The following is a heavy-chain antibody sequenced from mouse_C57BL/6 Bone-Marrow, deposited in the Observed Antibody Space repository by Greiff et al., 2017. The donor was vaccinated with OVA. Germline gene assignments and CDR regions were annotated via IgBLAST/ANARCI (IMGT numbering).Heavy chain of an antibody. D-gene: IGHD1-1*01. CDR3: TSPYYYGSSYMAMDY. J-gene: IGHJ4*01. CDR1: GYTFTDYE. V-gene: IGHV1-15*01. Sequence: QVQLQQSGAELVRPGASVTLSCKASGYTFTDYEMHWVKQTPVHGLEWIGAIDPETGGTAYNQKFKGKAILTADKSSSTAYMELRSLTSEDSAVYYCTSPYYYGSSYMAMDYWGQGTSVTVSS. CDR2: IDPETGGT.